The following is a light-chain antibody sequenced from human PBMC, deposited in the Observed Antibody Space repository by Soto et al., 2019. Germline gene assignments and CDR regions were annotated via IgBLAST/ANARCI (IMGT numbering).Light chain of an antibody. CDR2: GVS. V-gene: IGLV2-14*01. CDR1: SGDVGGHNY. Sequence: QSALTQPASVSGSPGQSITISCTGTSGDVGGHNYVAWYQQHPGKAPKLIIYGVSDRPSGVSTRFSGSKSGNTAALTISGLQAEDEADYYCSSYTGGGSIHVFGLGTKLTVL. CDR3: SSYTGGGSIHV. J-gene: IGLJ1*01.